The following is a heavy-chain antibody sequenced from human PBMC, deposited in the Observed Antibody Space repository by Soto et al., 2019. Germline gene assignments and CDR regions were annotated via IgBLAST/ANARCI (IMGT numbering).Heavy chain of an antibody. CDR2: ISYAGSTK. CDR1: GFTFSSYG. D-gene: IGHD6-19*01. Sequence: GGSLRLSCAASGFTFSSYGMHCVSQAPGKGLEWVAVISYAGSTKYCADSVKGGFTITRDNSKNTLFLQMNSLRAEGTAVYYCAKDSSGWYGIDYWGQGTLVTVS. V-gene: IGHV3-30*18. J-gene: IGHJ4*02. CDR3: AKDSSGWYGIDY.